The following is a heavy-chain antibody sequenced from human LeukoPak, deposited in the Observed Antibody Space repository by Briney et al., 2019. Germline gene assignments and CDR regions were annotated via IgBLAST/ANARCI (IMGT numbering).Heavy chain of an antibody. CDR2: INAGNGNT. Sequence: ASVKVSCKASGYTFSSRAMHWVRQAPGQRLEWMGWINAGNGNTKYSQKFQGRVTITRDTSASTAYMELSSLRSEDTAVYYCARLTYYYDSSGQNWFDPWGQGTLVTVSS. CDR3: ARLTYYYDSSGQNWFDP. CDR1: GYTFSSRA. J-gene: IGHJ5*02. V-gene: IGHV1-3*01. D-gene: IGHD3-22*01.